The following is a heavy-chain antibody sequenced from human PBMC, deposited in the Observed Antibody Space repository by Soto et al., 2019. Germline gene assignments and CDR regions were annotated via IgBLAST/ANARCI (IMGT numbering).Heavy chain of an antibody. V-gene: IGHV3-48*03. D-gene: IGHD2-15*01. Sequence: EVQLVESGGGLVQPGGSLRLSCAASGFTFSSYEMNWVRQAPGKGLEWVSYISSSASTIYYADSVKGRFTISRDNAKKFLYLQMNSLEAEDTAVYYCARDRLSRRGSGGHEKHYYWGQGTLVTVSS. CDR3: ARDRLSRRGSGGHEKHYY. CDR1: GFTFSSYE. CDR2: ISSSASTI. J-gene: IGHJ4*02.